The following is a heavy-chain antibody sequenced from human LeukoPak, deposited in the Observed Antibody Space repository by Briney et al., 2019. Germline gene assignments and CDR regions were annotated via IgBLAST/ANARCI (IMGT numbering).Heavy chain of an antibody. CDR1: GFNFSDYY. CDR2: IGSGGSTK. CDR3: AREGATVTTFDY. J-gene: IGHJ4*02. V-gene: IGHV3-11*04. Sequence: GGSLRLSCAASGFNFSDYYVTWIRQAPGKGLEWLSYIGSGGSTKNYADSVKGRFTISRDNAKNSLFLQLNSLRVEDTAVYYCAREGATVTTFDYWGQGTLVTVSS. D-gene: IGHD4-17*01.